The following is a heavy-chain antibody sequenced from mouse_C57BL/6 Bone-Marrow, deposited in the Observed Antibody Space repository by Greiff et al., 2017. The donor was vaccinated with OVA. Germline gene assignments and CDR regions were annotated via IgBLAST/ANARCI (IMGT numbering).Heavy chain of an antibody. J-gene: IGHJ2*01. Sequence: VQVVESGPELVKPGASVKISCKASGYAFSSSWMNWVKQRPGKGLEWIGRIYPGDGDTNYNGKFKGKATLTADKSSSTAYMQLSSLTSEDSAVYFCARWLGYWGQGTTLTVSS. CDR1: GYAFSSSW. CDR2: IYPGDGDT. CDR3: ARWLGY. D-gene: IGHD2-2*01. V-gene: IGHV1-82*01.